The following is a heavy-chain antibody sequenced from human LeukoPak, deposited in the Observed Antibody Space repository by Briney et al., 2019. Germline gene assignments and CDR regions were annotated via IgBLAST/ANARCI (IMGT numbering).Heavy chain of an antibody. Sequence: GASVKVSCKASVGTFSSYAISWVRQAPGQGLEWMGGIIPIFGTANYAQKLQDRVTITADKSTSTAYMELSSPRFEDTAVYYCARDEGAKIAFNIWGQGTMVTVSS. CDR3: ARDEGAKIAFNI. D-gene: IGHD1-26*01. V-gene: IGHV1-69*06. CDR2: IIPIFGTA. J-gene: IGHJ3*02. CDR1: VGTFSSYA.